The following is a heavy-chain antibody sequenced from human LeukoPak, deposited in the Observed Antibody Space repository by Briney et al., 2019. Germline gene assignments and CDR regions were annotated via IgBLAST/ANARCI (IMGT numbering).Heavy chain of an antibody. J-gene: IGHJ4*02. V-gene: IGHV1-2*06. D-gene: IGHD4-11*01. CDR2: INPNNGAT. Sequence: GASVQVSCKASGYTFTGYYMHWVRQAPGQGLEWMGRINPNNGATNYAQKLQGRVTITGDTSISTAYMELSSLRSDDTAVYYCARTVTTKAIDYWGQGTLVTVSS. CDR1: GYTFTGYY. CDR3: ARTVTTKAIDY.